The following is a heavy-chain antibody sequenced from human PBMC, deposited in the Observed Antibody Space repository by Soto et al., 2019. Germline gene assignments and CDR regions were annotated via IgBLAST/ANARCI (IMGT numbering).Heavy chain of an antibody. V-gene: IGHV2-70*13. J-gene: IGHJ6*02. Sequence: SGPTLVNPTETLTLTCTFSGFSLTSPGMCVSWIRQSPGKALEWLALIERDDDDKYYSTSLKTMLTISKDTRKSQVVMTMGNMSPDDTATYYCARSIGGPRRVNGMDVWGQGTTVTVSS. CDR2: IERDDDDK. CDR3: ARSIGGPRRVNGMDV. D-gene: IGHD1-26*01. CDR1: GFSLTSPGMC.